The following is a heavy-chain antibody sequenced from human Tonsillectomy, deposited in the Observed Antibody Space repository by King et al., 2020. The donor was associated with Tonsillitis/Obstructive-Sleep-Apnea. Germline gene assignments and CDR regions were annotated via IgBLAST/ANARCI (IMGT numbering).Heavy chain of an antibody. D-gene: IGHD3-22*01. V-gene: IGHV1-18*01. CDR2: ISAYNGDT. CDR1: GYTFTSYG. J-gene: IGHJ4*02. CDR3: ARVIYDSSGYYDGFDY. Sequence: QLVQSGAEVKKSGASVKVSCKASGYTFTSYGISWVRQAPGQGLEWMGWISAYNGDTNYAQKLQGRVTMTTDISTSTAYMELRSLRSDDTAVYYCARVIYDSSGYYDGFDYWGQGTLVTVSS.